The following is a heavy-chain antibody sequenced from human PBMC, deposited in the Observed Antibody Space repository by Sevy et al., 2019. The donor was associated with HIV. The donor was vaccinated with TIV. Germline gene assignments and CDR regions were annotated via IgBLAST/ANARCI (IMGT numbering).Heavy chain of an antibody. V-gene: IGHV3-48*03. CDR3: AKRGGHYDLGMDV. D-gene: IGHD3-3*01. J-gene: IGHJ6*02. Sequence: GGSLRLSCAASAFTFSSFEMTWVRQAPGKGLEWVSYISSSGSTIYYTNSVKGRFTISRDNAKNSLYLKMNSLRAEDTAVYYCAKRGGHYDLGMDVWGQGTTVTVSS. CDR1: AFTFSSFE. CDR2: ISSSGSTI.